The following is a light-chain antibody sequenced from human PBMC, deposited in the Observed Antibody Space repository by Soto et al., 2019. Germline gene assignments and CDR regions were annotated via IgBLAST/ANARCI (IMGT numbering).Light chain of an antibody. CDR3: AAWDDSLSSPL. J-gene: IGLJ2*01. V-gene: IGLV1-44*01. Sequence: QSVLTQPPSASGTPGQRVTISCSGSSFNIGSNSVNWYQHVPGTAPKLLIHSDNQRPSGVSVRFSASKSDTSASLAISGLQSEDEAAYYCAAWDDSLSSPLFGGGTKVTVL. CDR2: SDN. CDR1: SFNIGSNS.